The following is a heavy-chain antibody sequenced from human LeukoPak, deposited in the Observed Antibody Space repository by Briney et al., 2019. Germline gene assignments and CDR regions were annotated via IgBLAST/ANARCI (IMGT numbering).Heavy chain of an antibody. J-gene: IGHJ4*02. V-gene: IGHV3-11*04. Sequence: GGSLRLSCAASGFTFSDYYMSWIRQAPGKGLEWVSYISSSGSTIYYADSVKGRFTISRDNAKNSLYLQMNSLRAEDTAVYYCARDSRFLEWQRYFDYWGQGTLVTVSS. D-gene: IGHD3-3*01. CDR3: ARDSRFLEWQRYFDY. CDR2: ISSSGSTI. CDR1: GFTFSDYY.